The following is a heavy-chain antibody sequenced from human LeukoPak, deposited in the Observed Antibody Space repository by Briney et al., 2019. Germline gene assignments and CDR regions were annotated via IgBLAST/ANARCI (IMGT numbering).Heavy chain of an antibody. CDR2: ISYDGSNK. D-gene: IGHD6-19*01. J-gene: IGHJ4*02. Sequence: GGSLRLSCAASGFTFSSYAMHWVRQAPGKGLEWVAVISYDGSNKYYADSVKGRFTISRDNSKNTLYLQMNSLRAEDTAVYYCARDGRYSSGWQYWGQGTLVTASS. CDR3: ARDGRYSSGWQY. CDR1: GFTFSSYA. V-gene: IGHV3-30-3*01.